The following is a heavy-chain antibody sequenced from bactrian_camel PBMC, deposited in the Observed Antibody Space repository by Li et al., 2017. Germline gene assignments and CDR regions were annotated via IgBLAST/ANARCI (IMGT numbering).Heavy chain of an antibody. Sequence: HVQLVESGGGLVQPGGSLRLSCAASGFTFSANWMHWVRQAPGKGLEAVSHINGDSGSTVYADSVKGRFTISKDNAQNTLYLQLNSLKTGDTAMYYCAKDRYGGRNYGADFGYWGQGTQVTVS. CDR3: AKDRYGGRNYGADFGY. D-gene: IGHD6*01. V-gene: IGHV3S1*01. CDR1: GFTFSANW. J-gene: IGHJ6*01. CDR2: INGDSGST.